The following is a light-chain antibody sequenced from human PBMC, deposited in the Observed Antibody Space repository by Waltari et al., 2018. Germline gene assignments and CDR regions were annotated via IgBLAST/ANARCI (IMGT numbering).Light chain of an antibody. CDR2: KAS. Sequence: DIQMTQSPSSLSASVGDRVTITCRASQSINSWLAWYQQKPGKAPKLLIYKASSLESGVPSRFSGSGSGTEFTLTITSLQPDDFATYYCQQYKGYYTLGQGTKLEI. V-gene: IGKV1-5*03. J-gene: IGKJ2*01. CDR1: QSINSW. CDR3: QQYKGYYT.